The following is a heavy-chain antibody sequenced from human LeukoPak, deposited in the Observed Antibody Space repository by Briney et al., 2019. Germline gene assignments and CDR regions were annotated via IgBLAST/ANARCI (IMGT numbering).Heavy chain of an antibody. J-gene: IGHJ4*02. Sequence: SETLSLTCTVSGGSIPISTYYWGWVRQPPGKGLEWIGSIYYSGTTKYNPSLKSRVTISVNNSNNKFSLRPSSVTAADTAVYYCANSGNSPFDYWGQGTLVTVSS. CDR3: ANSGNSPFDY. D-gene: IGHD1-26*01. V-gene: IGHV4-39*07. CDR2: IYYSGTT. CDR1: GGSIPISTYY.